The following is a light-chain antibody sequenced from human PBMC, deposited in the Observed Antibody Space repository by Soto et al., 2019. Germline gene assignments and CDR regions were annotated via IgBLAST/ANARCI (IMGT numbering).Light chain of an antibody. V-gene: IGKV3D-15*01. CDR1: QSVSSN. J-gene: IGKJ4*01. CDR3: QQYNDWPLT. Sequence: EIVMTQSPATLSVSPGERATLSCRASQSVSSNLAWYQQKPGQAPSLLIYDISARATGIPTRFSGSGSGTEFTLTIRSLQSEDFAVYYGQQYNDWPLTFGGGTKVEIK. CDR2: DIS.